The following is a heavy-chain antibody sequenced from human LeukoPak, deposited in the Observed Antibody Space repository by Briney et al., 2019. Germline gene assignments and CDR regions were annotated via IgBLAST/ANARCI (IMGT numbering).Heavy chain of an antibody. J-gene: IGHJ4*02. V-gene: IGHV4-34*01. Sequence: SETLSLTCAVYGGSFSGYYWSWIRQPPGKGLEWIGEINHSGSTNYNPSLKSRVTISVDTSKNQFSLKLSSVTAADTAVYYCARVSLTMVRGVISRSAVINYWGQGTLVTVSS. CDR1: GGSFSGYY. CDR2: INHSGST. D-gene: IGHD3-10*01. CDR3: ARVSLTMVRGVISRSAVINY.